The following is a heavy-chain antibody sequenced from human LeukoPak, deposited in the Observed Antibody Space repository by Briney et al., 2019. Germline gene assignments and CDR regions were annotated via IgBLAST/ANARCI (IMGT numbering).Heavy chain of an antibody. CDR1: GGSISSYY. D-gene: IGHD6-13*01. J-gene: IGHJ6*03. Sequence: PSETLSLTCTVSGGSISSYYWSWIRQPPGKGLEWIGYIYYSGSTNYNPSLKSRVTISVDTSKNQFSLKLSSVTAADTAVYYCARQPGIAAAGDYYYMDVWGKGTTVTVCS. CDR2: IYYSGST. CDR3: ARQPGIAAAGDYYYMDV. V-gene: IGHV4-59*08.